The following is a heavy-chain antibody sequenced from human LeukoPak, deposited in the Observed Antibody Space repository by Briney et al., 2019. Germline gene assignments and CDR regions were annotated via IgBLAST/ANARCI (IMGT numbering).Heavy chain of an antibody. CDR2: ISSSSSTI. Sequence: GSLRLSCAASGFTFSSYSMNWVRQAPGKGLEWVSYISSSSSTIYYADSVKGRFTISRDNAKNSLYLQMNSLRAEDTAVYYCATDIAVAANYFDYWGQGTLVTVSS. CDR1: GFTFSSYS. J-gene: IGHJ4*02. CDR3: ATDIAVAANYFDY. V-gene: IGHV3-48*04. D-gene: IGHD6-19*01.